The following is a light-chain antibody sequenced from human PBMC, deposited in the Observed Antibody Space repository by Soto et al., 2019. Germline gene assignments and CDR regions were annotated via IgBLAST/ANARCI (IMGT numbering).Light chain of an antibody. CDR1: QSVSSY. J-gene: IGKJ1*01. V-gene: IGKV3-20*01. CDR2: DAS. CDR3: QQYGTSPRT. Sequence: EIVMTQSPATLSVSPGERATLSCRASQSVSSYLAWYQQKPGQAPRLLIYDASNRATGIPDRFSGRGSGTDFTLTISRLEPEDFAVYFCQQYGTSPRTFGQGTKVDIK.